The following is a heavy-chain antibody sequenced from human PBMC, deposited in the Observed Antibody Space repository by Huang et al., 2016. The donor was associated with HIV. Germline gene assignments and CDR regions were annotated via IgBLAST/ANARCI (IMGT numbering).Heavy chain of an antibody. J-gene: IGHJ4*02. V-gene: IGHV3-74*01. Sequence: EVQLVESGGGLVQPGGSLRLSCAASGFSISSYWMHWVRQAPGKGRVGVSRINSDGSSTSYADSVKGRFTISRDNAKNTMDVQMNSLRAEDTAVYYCARDPRIQSWLNFFDYWGQGTLVSVSS. CDR3: ARDPRIQSWLNFFDY. CDR1: GFSISSYW. CDR2: INSDGSST. D-gene: IGHD3-22*01.